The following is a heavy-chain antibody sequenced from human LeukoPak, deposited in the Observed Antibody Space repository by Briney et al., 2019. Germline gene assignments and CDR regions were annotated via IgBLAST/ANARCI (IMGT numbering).Heavy chain of an antibody. J-gene: IGHJ6*03. CDR3: ARDHLPAGAPGYYMDV. Sequence: SETLSLTCTVSVGSVSSHFWSSIRQPPGKGLEWIGYIYNSGITNYNPSLKSRVTMSVDTSKNQFSLMLRSVTAADTAVYYCARDHLPAGAPGYYMDVWGKGTTVTVSS. CDR1: VGSVSSHF. V-gene: IGHV4-59*02. CDR2: IYNSGIT. D-gene: IGHD4/OR15-4a*01.